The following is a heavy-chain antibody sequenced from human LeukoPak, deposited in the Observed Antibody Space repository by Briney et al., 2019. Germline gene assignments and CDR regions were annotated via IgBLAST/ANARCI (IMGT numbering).Heavy chain of an antibody. Sequence: PGGSLRLSCAASGFTVSNNYMTWVRQAPGKGLEWVSLIYSGGSTYYADSVKGRFTISRDNSKNTVYLQMNSLRAEDTAVYYCARRDLDAMVRGVMNWFDPWGQGTLVTVSS. CDR2: IYSGGST. J-gene: IGHJ5*02. D-gene: IGHD3-10*01. CDR3: ARRDLDAMVRGVMNWFDP. CDR1: GFTVSNNY. V-gene: IGHV3-66*01.